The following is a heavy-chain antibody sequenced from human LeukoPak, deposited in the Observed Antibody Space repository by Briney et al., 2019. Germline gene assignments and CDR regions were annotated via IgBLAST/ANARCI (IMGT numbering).Heavy chain of an antibody. CDR2: INSDGSST. J-gene: IGHJ5*02. CDR1: GFTFSSYW. Sequence: PGGSPRLSCAASGFTFSSYWMHWVRQAPGKGLVWVSRINSDGSSTNYADSVKGRFTISRDNAKNTLYLQMNSLRAEDTAVYYCARGHYIAAAGTFWFDPWGQGTLVTVSS. V-gene: IGHV3-74*01. CDR3: ARGHYIAAAGTFWFDP. D-gene: IGHD6-13*01.